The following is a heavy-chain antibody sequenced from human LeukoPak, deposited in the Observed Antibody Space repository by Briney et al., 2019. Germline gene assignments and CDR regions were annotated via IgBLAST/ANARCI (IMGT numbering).Heavy chain of an antibody. Sequence: PGGSLRLSCAASGFTVSSNYMTWVRQAPGKGLEWVSVIYSGGSTYYADSVKGRFTISRDNSKNTLYLQMNSLRAEDTAAYYCTRNWGSDNWFDPWGQGTLVTVSS. J-gene: IGHJ5*02. V-gene: IGHV3-53*01. CDR2: IYSGGST. CDR1: GFTVSSNY. CDR3: TRNWGSDNWFDP. D-gene: IGHD7-27*01.